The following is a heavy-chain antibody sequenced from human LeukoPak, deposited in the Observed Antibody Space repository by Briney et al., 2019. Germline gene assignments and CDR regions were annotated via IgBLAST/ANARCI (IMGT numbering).Heavy chain of an antibody. V-gene: IGHV4-39*01. Sequence: SETLSLTCTVSGGSISSSSYYWGWIRQTPGKGLEWIGSIYYSGSTYYNPSLKSRVTISVDTSKNQFSLKLSSVTAADTAVYYCARTGDIVVVPAAEDWGQGTLVTVSS. D-gene: IGHD2-2*01. CDR1: GGSISSSSYY. J-gene: IGHJ4*02. CDR2: IYYSGST. CDR3: ARTGDIVVVPAAED.